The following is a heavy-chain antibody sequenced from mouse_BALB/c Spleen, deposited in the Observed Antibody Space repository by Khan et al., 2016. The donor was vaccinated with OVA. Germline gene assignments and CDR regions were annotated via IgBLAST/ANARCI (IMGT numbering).Heavy chain of an antibody. CDR3: GREWAYHRADGWFAY. CDR2: INPSNDYT. Sequence: VQLQQSGAELARPGASLKMSCKASGYTFTSYTIHWVRQRPGLTLEWIGHINPSNDYTNYNQKFKDKATLIVDKSSSTAYMQLSSLTSEDSTVDYCGREWAYHRADGWFAYWGQGTLVTVSA. J-gene: IGHJ3*01. D-gene: IGHD2-14*01. CDR1: GYTFTSYT. V-gene: IGHV1-4*01.